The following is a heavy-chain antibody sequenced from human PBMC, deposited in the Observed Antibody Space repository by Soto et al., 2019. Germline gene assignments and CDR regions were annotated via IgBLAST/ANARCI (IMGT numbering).Heavy chain of an antibody. D-gene: IGHD3-22*01. CDR3: ATYSYLLDTSGYHDV. CDR2: IYYSGNA. J-gene: IGHJ4*02. V-gene: IGHV4-59*08. CDR1: GGSISGYY. Sequence: SETLSLTCTVSGGSISGYYWSWIRQSPGKGLEWIGYIYYSGNANYNPSLKSRVTIAVDTSKNQLSLKLSSVTAADTALYYCATYSYLLDTSGYHDVWGQGLQVTVSS.